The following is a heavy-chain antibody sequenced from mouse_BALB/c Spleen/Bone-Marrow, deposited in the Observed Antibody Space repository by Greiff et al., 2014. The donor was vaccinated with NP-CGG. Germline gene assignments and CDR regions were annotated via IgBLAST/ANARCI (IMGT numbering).Heavy chain of an antibody. CDR1: GYTFTDYN. J-gene: IGHJ2*01. V-gene: IGHV1S29*02. Sequence: VQLKQLGPGLVKPWASVKISCKASGYTFTDYNMHWVKQSHGKSLEWIGYISPYNGGTGYNQKFKSKATLTVDNSSSTAYMELRSLTSEDSAVYYCARLGRDYWGQGTTLTVS. D-gene: IGHD4-1*01. CDR2: ISPYNGGT. CDR3: ARLGRDY.